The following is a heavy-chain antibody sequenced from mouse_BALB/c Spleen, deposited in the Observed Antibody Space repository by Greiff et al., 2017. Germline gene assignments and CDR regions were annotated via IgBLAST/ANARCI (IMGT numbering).Heavy chain of an antibody. V-gene: IGHV1S56*01. CDR3: ARVELSFFDY. Sequence: QVQLQQSGPELVKPGASVRISCKASGYTFTSYYIHWVKQRPGQGLEWIGWIYPGNVNTKYNEKFKGKATLTADKSSSTAYMQLSSLTSEDSAVYFCARVELSFFDYWGQGTTLTVSS. CDR2: IYPGNVNT. CDR1: GYTFTSYY. D-gene: IGHD4-1*01. J-gene: IGHJ2*01.